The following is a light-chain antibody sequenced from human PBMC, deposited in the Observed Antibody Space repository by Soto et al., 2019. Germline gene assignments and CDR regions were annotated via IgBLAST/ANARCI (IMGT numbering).Light chain of an antibody. J-gene: IGKJ2*01. V-gene: IGKV3-20*01. Sequence: EVVLTQSPGTLSLSPGERATLSCKASQSVSSSYLAWSQQKPGQAPRLRIYGASSRATGIPDRFGGSGSVTDFTLTISRLEPEDFAVYYCEQDGSSPYTFGKVTKLEIK. CDR2: GAS. CDR3: EQDGSSPYT. CDR1: QSVSSSY.